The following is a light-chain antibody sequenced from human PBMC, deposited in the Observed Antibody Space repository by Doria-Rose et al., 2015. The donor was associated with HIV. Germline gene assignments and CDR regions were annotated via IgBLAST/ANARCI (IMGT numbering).Light chain of an antibody. V-gene: IGKV3-20*01. CDR3: HQYASSRT. Sequence: TQSPGTLSLSPGERANLSCRASQRGSANYLAWYQQRPGQSPRLLIYGASSRATDIPDRFSGSGSGTDFTLTISRLEPEDFAAYYCHQYASSRTFGQGTKVEIK. CDR1: QRGSANY. CDR2: GAS. J-gene: IGKJ1*01.